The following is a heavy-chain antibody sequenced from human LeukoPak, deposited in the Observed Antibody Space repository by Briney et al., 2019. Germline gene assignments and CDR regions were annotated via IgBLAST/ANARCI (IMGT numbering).Heavy chain of an antibody. D-gene: IGHD6-13*01. Sequence: SETLSLTCTVSGGSISSGSYYWSWIRQPAGKGLEWIGRIYTSGSTNYNPSLKSRVTISVDTSKNQFSLKLSSVTAADTAVYYCARASRPKPGIAAAGAFDYWGQGTLVTVSS. CDR3: ARASRPKPGIAAAGAFDY. CDR2: IYTSGST. V-gene: IGHV4-61*02. J-gene: IGHJ4*02. CDR1: GGSISSGSYY.